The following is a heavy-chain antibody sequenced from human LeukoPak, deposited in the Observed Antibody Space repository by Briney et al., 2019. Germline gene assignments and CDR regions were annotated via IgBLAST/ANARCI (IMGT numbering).Heavy chain of an antibody. J-gene: IGHJ4*02. Sequence: SETLSLTCAVSGDPLKSGCYWAWIRQPPGKGLEWIGSIDHSGSYYSTPSLKSRLTISLHSSKKHFSMEQNSVTALDTAVYYCARGVSDSGGYRYDGGFYYFDFGGQGTLVTVSS. CDR2: IDHSGSY. D-gene: IGHD6-19*01. CDR3: ARGVSDSGGYRYDGGFYYFDF. CDR1: GDPLKSGCY. V-gene: IGHV4-38-2*01.